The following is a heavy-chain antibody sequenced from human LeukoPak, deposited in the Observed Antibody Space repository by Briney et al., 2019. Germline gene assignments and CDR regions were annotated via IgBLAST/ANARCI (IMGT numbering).Heavy chain of an antibody. CDR3: ARVGNMKLRYFDWLPRLLDI. CDR1: GGSFSGYY. Sequence: SETLSPTCAVYGGSFSGYYWSWIRQPPGKGLEWIGEINHSGSTNYNPSLKSRVTISVDTSKNQFSLKLSSVTAADTAVYYCARVGNMKLRYFDWLPRLLDIWGQGTMVTVSS. J-gene: IGHJ3*02. CDR2: INHSGST. V-gene: IGHV4-34*01. D-gene: IGHD3-9*01.